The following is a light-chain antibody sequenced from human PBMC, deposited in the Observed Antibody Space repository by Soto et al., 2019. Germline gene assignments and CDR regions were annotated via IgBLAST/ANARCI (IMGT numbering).Light chain of an antibody. CDR3: QAWDGTTPV. V-gene: IGLV3-1*01. CDR2: QDK. J-gene: IGLJ2*01. Sequence: SYELTQPPSLSVSPGQTANITCSGDGLGDVYTSWYRQQTGQSPVLVMFQDKRRPSGIPERISGSNSGNTATLTIAETQAVDEADYYCQAWDGTTPVFGGGTKLTVL. CDR1: GLGDVY.